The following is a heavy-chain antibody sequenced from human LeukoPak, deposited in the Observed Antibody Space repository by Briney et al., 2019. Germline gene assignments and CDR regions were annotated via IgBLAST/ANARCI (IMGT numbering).Heavy chain of an antibody. CDR2: IYYGGST. V-gene: IGHV4-59*01. Sequence: SETLSLTCTVSGGSISTYYWSWIRQPPGKGLEWIGYIYYGGSTNYNPSLKSRVTISVDTSKNQFSLKLSSVTAADTAMYYCARDGRIAVAGFYYYYGMDVWGQGTTVTVSS. D-gene: IGHD6-19*01. CDR3: ARDGRIAVAGFYYYYGMDV. J-gene: IGHJ6*02. CDR1: GGSISTYY.